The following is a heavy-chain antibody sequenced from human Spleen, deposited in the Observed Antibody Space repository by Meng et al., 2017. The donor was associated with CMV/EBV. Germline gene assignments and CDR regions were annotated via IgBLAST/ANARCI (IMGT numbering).Heavy chain of an antibody. CDR1: RGSISNNNW. CDR3: ARDSGNYFDS. Sequence: TCAVSRGSISNNNWWTWVRQPPGNGLEWMGEIYRTGTTNYNPTLKSRVTISLDKSKNHFSLKLGSVTAADTAIYYCARDSGNYFDSWGQGTLVTVSS. J-gene: IGHJ4*02. V-gene: IGHV4-4*02. CDR2: IYRTGTT. D-gene: IGHD1-26*01.